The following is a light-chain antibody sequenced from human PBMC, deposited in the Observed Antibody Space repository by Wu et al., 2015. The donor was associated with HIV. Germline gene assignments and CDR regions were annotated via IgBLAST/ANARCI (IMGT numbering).Light chain of an antibody. J-gene: IGKJ2*01. V-gene: IGKV3-15*01. CDR2: GAS. CDR1: QTIGSN. Sequence: EMVMTQSPATLSVSPGERVTLTCRASQTIGSNLAWYQQKRGQAPRLLIYGASARATGIPVRFSGSGSGTEFTLTISSLQSEDFAVYYCQQYGGSPPYTFGQGTKLEIK. CDR3: QQYGGSPPYT.